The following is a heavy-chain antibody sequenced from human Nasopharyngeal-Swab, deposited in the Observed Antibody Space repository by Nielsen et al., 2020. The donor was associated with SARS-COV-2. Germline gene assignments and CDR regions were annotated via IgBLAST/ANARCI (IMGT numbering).Heavy chain of an antibody. J-gene: IGHJ2*01. CDR1: GFTFSSYD. CDR2: IGTAGDT. CDR3: ARTGAGAPYWYFDL. Sequence: GESLKISCAASGFTFSSYDMHWVRQATGKGLEWVSAIGTAGDTYYPGPVKGRFTISRENAKNSLYLQMNSLRAGDTAVYYCARTGAGAPYWYFDLWGRGTLVTVSS. V-gene: IGHV3-13*01. D-gene: IGHD6-19*01.